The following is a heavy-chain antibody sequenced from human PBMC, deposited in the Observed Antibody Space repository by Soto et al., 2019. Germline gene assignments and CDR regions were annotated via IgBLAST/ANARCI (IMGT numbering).Heavy chain of an antibody. J-gene: IGHJ4*02. CDR3: ARPPGIAAAGLGY. CDR1: GFTFSDYY. CDR2: ISNSDSSA. D-gene: IGHD6-13*01. V-gene: IGHV3-11*01. Sequence: QVQLVESGGGLVKPGGSLRLSCAASGFTFSDYYMSWIRQAPGRGLEWISYISNSDSSAYYADSVKGRFTISRDNAKNSLYLQMNSLRAEDTAVYYCARPPGIAAAGLGYWGQGTLVTVSS.